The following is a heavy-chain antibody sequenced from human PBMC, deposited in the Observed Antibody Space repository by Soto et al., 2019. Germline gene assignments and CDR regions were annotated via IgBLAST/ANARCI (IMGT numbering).Heavy chain of an antibody. D-gene: IGHD6-13*01. Sequence: SETLSLTCTVSGGSISSYYWSWIRQPPGKGLEWIGYIYYSGSTNYNPSLKSRVTISVDTSKNQFSLKLSSVTAADTAVYYCARDEKKSAKYSSSWYRAFDIWGQGTMVTVSS. V-gene: IGHV4-59*12. CDR3: ARDEKKSAKYSSSWYRAFDI. J-gene: IGHJ3*02. CDR2: IYYSGST. CDR1: GGSISSYY.